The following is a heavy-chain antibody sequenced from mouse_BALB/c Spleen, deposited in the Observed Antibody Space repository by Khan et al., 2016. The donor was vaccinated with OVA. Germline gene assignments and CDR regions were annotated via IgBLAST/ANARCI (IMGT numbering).Heavy chain of an antibody. Sequence: QVQLQQPGAELVRPGASVKLSCEASGYTFTSYWMNWVKQSPEQGLEWIGRIDPYDSETHYNQNFKDKTILTVDKSSSTAYMQLSSLTSEYSADYFGARNPFAYWGQGTLVTVSA. J-gene: IGHJ3*01. V-gene: IGHV1-52*01. CDR2: IDPYDSET. CDR3: ARNPFAY. CDR1: GYTFTSYW.